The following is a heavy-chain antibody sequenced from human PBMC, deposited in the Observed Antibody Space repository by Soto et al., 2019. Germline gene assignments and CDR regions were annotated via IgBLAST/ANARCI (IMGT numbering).Heavy chain of an antibody. J-gene: IGHJ6*02. Sequence: ESLKISCKGSGYSFTSYWISWVRQMPGKGLEWMGRIDPSDSYTNYSPSFQGHVTISADKSISTAYLQWSSLKASDTAMYYCARRRRVGATTYYYYYGMDVWGQGTTVTVSS. CDR1: GYSFTSYW. V-gene: IGHV5-10-1*01. D-gene: IGHD1-26*01. CDR2: IDPSDSYT. CDR3: ARRRRVGATTYYYYYGMDV.